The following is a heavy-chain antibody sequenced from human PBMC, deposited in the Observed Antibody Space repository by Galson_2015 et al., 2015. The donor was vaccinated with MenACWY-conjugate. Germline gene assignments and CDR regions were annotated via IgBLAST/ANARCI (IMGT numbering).Heavy chain of an antibody. J-gene: IGHJ5*02. CDR2: ISGYNGDT. V-gene: IGHV1-18*01. D-gene: IGHD1-26*01. CDR3: ARSGGDSKQWFDP. CDR1: GFTFTSYG. Sequence: QSGAEVKKPGESLKISCKASGFTFTSYGISWVRRAPGQGLEWMGWISGYNGDTHFAQRFQGRLTMTRDTSTSTAYMELRSLRSDDTALYYCARSGGDSKQWFDPWGQGTLVTVSS.